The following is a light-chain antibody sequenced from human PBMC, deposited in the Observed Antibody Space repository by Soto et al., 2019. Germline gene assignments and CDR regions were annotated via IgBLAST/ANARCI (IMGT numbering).Light chain of an antibody. CDR3: CSYAGSFYV. V-gene: IGLV2-23*01. Sequence: QSVLTQPASVSGSPGQSITISCTGTSSDVGSYNLVSWYQQHPGKAPKLMIYEGSKRPSGVSNRFSGSKSGNTASLTSSGLQAEDEADYSCCSYAGSFYVFGTGTKLPVL. CDR1: SSDVGSYNL. CDR2: EGS. J-gene: IGLJ1*01.